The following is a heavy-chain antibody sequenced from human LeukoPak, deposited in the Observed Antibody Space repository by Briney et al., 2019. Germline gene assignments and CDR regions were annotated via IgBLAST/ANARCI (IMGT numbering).Heavy chain of an antibody. D-gene: IGHD3-10*01. CDR1: GDSISSNY. Sequence: PSETLSLTCTVSGDSISSNYWSWIRQPPGKGLEWIGYIYHSGSTNYNPSLKSRVTISVDTSKNQFSLKLSSVTAADTAVYYCARRGTMVRVWGQGTLVTVSS. CDR2: IYHSGST. V-gene: IGHV4-59*12. J-gene: IGHJ4*02. CDR3: ARRGTMVRV.